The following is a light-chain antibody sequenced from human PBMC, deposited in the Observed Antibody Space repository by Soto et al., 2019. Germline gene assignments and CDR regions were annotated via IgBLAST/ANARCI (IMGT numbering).Light chain of an antibody. CDR2: DVS. J-gene: IGLJ1*01. Sequence: QSVLTQPASVSGSPRQSIAITSTGTSSDVGAYNYVSWYQQHPGKAPKLMIYDVSHRPSGASDRFSGSKSGNTASLTISGLQPEDEADYYCTSYTSSSTYVFGTGTKVTVL. CDR3: TSYTSSSTYV. CDR1: SSDVGAYNY. V-gene: IGLV2-14*01.